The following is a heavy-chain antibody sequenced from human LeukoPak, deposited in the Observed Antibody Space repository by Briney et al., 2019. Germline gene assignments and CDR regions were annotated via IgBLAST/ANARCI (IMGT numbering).Heavy chain of an antibody. D-gene: IGHD3-3*01. CDR2: INPNSGGT. J-gene: IGHJ3*02. CDR1: GYTFTGYY. Sequence: GASVKVSCKASGYTFTGYYMHWVRQAPGQGLEWMGWINPNSGGTNYAQKFQGRVTMTRDTSISTAYMELSRLRSDDTAVYYCARAPPITTNDAFDIWGQGTMVTVSS. CDR3: ARAPPITTNDAFDI. V-gene: IGHV1-2*02.